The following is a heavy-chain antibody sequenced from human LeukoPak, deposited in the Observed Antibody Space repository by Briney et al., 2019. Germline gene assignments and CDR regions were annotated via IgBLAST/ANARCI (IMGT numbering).Heavy chain of an antibody. Sequence: GGSLRLSCAASGFTFSSCWMTWVRQAPGKGLEWVANIKEDGSEKYYVDSVKGQFTISRDNAKNSLYLQMNSLRAEDTAVYYCARVRSYGLDYWGQGTLVTVSS. CDR1: GFTFSSCW. CDR3: ARVRSYGLDY. J-gene: IGHJ4*02. D-gene: IGHD5-18*01. V-gene: IGHV3-7*01. CDR2: IKEDGSEK.